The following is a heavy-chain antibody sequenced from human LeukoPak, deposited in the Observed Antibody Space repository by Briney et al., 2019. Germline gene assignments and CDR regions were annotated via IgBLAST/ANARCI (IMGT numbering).Heavy chain of an antibody. D-gene: IGHD3-22*01. J-gene: IGHJ4*02. V-gene: IGHV4-34*01. CDR1: GGSFSGYY. Sequence: SETLSLTSAVYGGSFSGYYWSWIRQPPGKGLEWIGEINHSGITNYNPSLKSRVTISVDTSKNQFSLKLSSVTAADTAVYYCATTYYDSSGYYYLGYWGQGTLVTVSS. CDR3: ATTYYDSSGYYYLGY. CDR2: INHSGIT.